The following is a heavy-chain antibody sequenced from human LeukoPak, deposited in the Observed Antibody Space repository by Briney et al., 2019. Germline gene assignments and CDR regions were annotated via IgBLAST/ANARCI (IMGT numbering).Heavy chain of an antibody. CDR2: IYTRGST. CDR3: ARVSMKGTVDY. Sequence: SETLSLTCTVSGGSISSYYWSWIRQPAGKGLEWFGHIYTRGSTNYNPSPKSRVTISVDTSKNLFSLKLNSVTAADTAVYYCARVSMKGTVDYWGQGTLVTVSS. CDR1: GGSISSYY. J-gene: IGHJ4*02. D-gene: IGHD3-10*01. V-gene: IGHV4-4*07.